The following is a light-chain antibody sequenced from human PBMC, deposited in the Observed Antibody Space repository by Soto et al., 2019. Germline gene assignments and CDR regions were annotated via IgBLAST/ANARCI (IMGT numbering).Light chain of an antibody. CDR2: STN. CDR1: SGSVFTTYY. V-gene: IGLV8-61*01. J-gene: IGLJ2*01. Sequence: QTVVTQEPSFSVSPGGTVTLTCGLSSGSVFTTYYPSWYQQTPGQAPRTLIYSTNTRSSGVPDRFSGSILGNRAALTITGAQADDESDYYCVLYMGNGILFGGGTKLTVL. CDR3: VLYMGNGIL.